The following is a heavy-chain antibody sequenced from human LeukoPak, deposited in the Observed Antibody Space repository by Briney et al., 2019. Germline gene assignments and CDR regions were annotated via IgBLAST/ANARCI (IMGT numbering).Heavy chain of an antibody. D-gene: IGHD3-22*01. CDR3: ARTDSSGWPEPAAFDI. V-gene: IGHV4-59*01. J-gene: IGHJ3*02. CDR2: IYYSGST. Sequence: SETLSLTCTVSGGSISSYYWSWIRQPPGKGLEWIGYIYYSGSTNYNPSLKSRVTISVDTSKNQFSLKLSSVTAADTAVYYCARTDSSGWPEPAAFDIWGQGTMVTVSS. CDR1: GGSISSYY.